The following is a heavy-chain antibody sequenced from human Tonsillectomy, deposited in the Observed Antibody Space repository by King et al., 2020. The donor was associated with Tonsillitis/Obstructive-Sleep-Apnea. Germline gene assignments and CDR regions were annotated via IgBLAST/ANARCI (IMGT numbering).Heavy chain of an antibody. Sequence: VQLVESGGGVVQPGRSLRLSCAASGFTFSRYGMHWVRQAPGKGLEWVAFIWHDGSNKYYADSVKGRFTISRDNSKSTLYLQMNSLRAEDTAVYYCARVGVAASWGQRTLVTVAS. CDR2: IWHDGSNK. V-gene: IGHV3-33*01. CDR1: GFTFSRYG. CDR3: ARVGVAAS. J-gene: IGHJ4*02. D-gene: IGHD3-3*01.